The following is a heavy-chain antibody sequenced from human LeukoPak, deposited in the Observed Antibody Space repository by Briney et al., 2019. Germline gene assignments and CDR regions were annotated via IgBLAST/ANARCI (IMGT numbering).Heavy chain of an antibody. V-gene: IGHV3-33*06. D-gene: IGHD6-19*01. J-gene: IGHJ4*02. CDR2: IWYDGSNK. Sequence: PGGSLRLSCAASGFTFSSYGMHWVRQAPGKGLEWVAVIWYDGSNKYYADSVKGRFTISRDNSKNTLYLQMNSLRAEDTAVYYCAKVGAVAGTGNGIDYWGQGTLVTVSS. CDR1: GFTFSSYG. CDR3: AKVGAVAGTGNGIDY.